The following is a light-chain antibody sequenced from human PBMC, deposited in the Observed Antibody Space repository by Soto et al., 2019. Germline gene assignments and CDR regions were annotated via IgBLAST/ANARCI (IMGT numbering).Light chain of an antibody. CDR2: DAS. CDR1: QSISSW. CDR3: QQYNSYWT. V-gene: IGKV1-5*01. J-gene: IGKJ1*01. Sequence: DIQLTQSPSTLPASVGDRVPITGRASQSISSWLAWYQQTPGQAPKLLIYDASSLESGVPSRLSGSGSGTEFTITISSLQPDDFATYYCQQYNSYWTFGQGTKVDI.